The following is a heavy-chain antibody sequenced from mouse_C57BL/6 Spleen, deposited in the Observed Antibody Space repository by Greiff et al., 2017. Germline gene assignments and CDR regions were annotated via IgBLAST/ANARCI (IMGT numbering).Heavy chain of an antibody. CDR2: IHPSDSDT. D-gene: IGHD1-1*01. CDR1: GYTFTSYW. CDR3: AIITTVVATRTYAMDY. Sequence: QVQLQQPGAELVKPGASVKVSCKASGYTFTSYWMHWVKQRPGQGLEWIGRIHPSDSDTTYNQKFKGKATLSVDKSSSTAYMQLSSLTSEDSAVYYCAIITTVVATRTYAMDYWGQGTSVTVSS. V-gene: IGHV1-74*01. J-gene: IGHJ4*01.